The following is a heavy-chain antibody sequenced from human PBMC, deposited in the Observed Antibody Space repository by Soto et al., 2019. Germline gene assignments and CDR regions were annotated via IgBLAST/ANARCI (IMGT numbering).Heavy chain of an antibody. D-gene: IGHD1-26*01. Sequence: GGSLRLSCAASGFTFSRSNMNWVRQAPGKGLEWVAYITSSSSTIYYADSVKGRFTISRDNVKDSLYLQMTSLRDEDTAVYYYATSGNYRLDYWGQGTLVTVYS. CDR1: GFTFSRSN. CDR2: ITSSSSTI. CDR3: ATSGNYRLDY. J-gene: IGHJ4*02. V-gene: IGHV3-48*02.